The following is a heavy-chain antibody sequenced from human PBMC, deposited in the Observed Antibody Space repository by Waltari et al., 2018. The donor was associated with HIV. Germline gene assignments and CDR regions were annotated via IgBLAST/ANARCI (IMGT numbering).Heavy chain of an antibody. CDR1: GYTFSRYG. D-gene: IGHD6-6*01. J-gene: IGHJ4*02. CDR2: ISAYNGNT. Sequence: QVQVVQSGAEVKQPGDSVKIPGKASGYTFSRYGISWVRQAPGQGLEWMGWISAYNGNTNYAQKLQGRVTMTTDTSTSTAYMELRSLRSDDTAVYYCARASGSSSAPRWVYWGQGTLVNVSS. CDR3: ARASGSSSAPRWVY. V-gene: IGHV1-18*01.